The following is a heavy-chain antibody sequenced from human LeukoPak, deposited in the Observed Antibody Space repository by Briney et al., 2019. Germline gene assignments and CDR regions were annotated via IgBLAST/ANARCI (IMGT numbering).Heavy chain of an antibody. J-gene: IGHJ4*02. CDR2: IYYSGST. D-gene: IGHD6-13*01. V-gene: IGHV4-28*01. Sequence: SETLSLTCAVSGYSISSSNWWGWIRQPPGKGLEWIGYIYYSGSTYYNPSLKSRVTMSVDTSKNQFSLKLSSVTAVDTAVYYCARTGRPYSSSWYGTINAFDYWGQGTLVTVSS. CDR1: GYSISSSNW. CDR3: ARTGRPYSSSWYGTINAFDY.